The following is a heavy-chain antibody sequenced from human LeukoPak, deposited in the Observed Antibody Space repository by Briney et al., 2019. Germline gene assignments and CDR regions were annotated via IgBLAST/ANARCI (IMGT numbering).Heavy chain of an antibody. V-gene: IGHV4-61*10. CDR2: IYGRGST. CDR1: GDSISNGNYY. D-gene: IGHD3-22*01. J-gene: IGHJ6*03. CDR3: ARDYYDSSEPYYYYMDV. Sequence: PSETLSLTCTVSGDSISNGNYYWSWIRQPAGKELEWIGRIYGRGSTNYNPSLKSRVTISADTSSNQFSLKLSSVTAADTAVYYCARDYYDSSEPYYYYMDVWGKGTTVTISS.